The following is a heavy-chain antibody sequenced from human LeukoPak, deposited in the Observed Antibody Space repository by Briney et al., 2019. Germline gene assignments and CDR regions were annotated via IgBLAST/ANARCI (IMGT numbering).Heavy chain of an antibody. D-gene: IGHD3-22*01. CDR3: ARSPYYDSSGYSVGFDY. CDR2: ISAYNGNT. V-gene: IGHV1-18*01. J-gene: IGHJ4*02. CDR1: GYIFTSYG. Sequence: ASVKVSCKASGYIFTSYGISWVRQAAGQGLEWMGWISAYNGNTNYAQKLQGRVTMTTDTSTSTAYMELRSLRSDDTDVYYCARSPYYDSSGYSVGFDYWGQGTLVTVSS.